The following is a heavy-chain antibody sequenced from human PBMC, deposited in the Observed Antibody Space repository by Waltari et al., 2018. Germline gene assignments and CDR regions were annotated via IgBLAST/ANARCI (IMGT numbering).Heavy chain of an antibody. CDR2: INAGNGNT. CDR1: GYTFTSYA. J-gene: IGHJ4*02. Sequence: QVQLVQSGAEVKKPGASVKVSCKASGYTFTSYAMHWVRQAPGPRLEWMGWINAGNGNTKYSQKFQGRVTITRDTSASTAYMELSSLRSEDTAVYYCARAAGSSGWYDYWGQGTLVTVSS. V-gene: IGHV1-3*01. D-gene: IGHD6-19*01. CDR3: ARAAGSSGWYDY.